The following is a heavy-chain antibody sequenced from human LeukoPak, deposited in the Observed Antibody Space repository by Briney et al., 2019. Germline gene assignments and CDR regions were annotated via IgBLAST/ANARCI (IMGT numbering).Heavy chain of an antibody. CDR2: IYYSGST. Sequence: PSETLSLTCTVSGVSISSYCWSWLRQPPGKGVEWVGYIYYSGSTNYNPSRKSGVNISVDTSKNQFSLKLSSVTAADTAVYYCARDSAYSSGWYDLAFDIWGQGTMVTVSS. V-gene: IGHV4-59*01. CDR1: GVSISSYC. CDR3: ARDSAYSSGWYDLAFDI. D-gene: IGHD6-19*01. J-gene: IGHJ3*02.